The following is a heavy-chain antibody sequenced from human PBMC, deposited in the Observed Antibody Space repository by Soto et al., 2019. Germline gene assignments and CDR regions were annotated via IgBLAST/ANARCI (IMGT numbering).Heavy chain of an antibody. V-gene: IGHV3-9*01. CDR1: GFTFDDHA. J-gene: IGHJ4*02. CDR3: AKERVRDFDG. CDR2: ITWNSVAL. Sequence: VQLVDSGGGLVRPGGSLRLSCAASGFTFDDHAMHWVRQAPGKGLEWISAITWNSVALDYAASVKGRFTISRDNVKNSLYLQMDNLRPEDTALYYCAKERVRDFDGWGQGTLVTVSS. D-gene: IGHD3-9*01.